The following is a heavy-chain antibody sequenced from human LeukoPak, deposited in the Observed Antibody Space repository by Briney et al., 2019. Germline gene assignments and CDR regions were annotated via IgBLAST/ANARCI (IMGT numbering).Heavy chain of an antibody. CDR1: GYTFTKYG. CDR2: ISGYNGKA. J-gene: IGHJ4*02. D-gene: IGHD3-10*01. Sequence: GATVKVSCRASGYTFTKYGLSWVRQAPGQGLEWMGWISGYNGKANYVQKFQGRVTMTTDTPTSTAYMELRSLRSDDTAVYYCARGQTNRLLWVGELLSNINPFDYWGQGTLVTVSS. CDR3: ARGQTNRLLWVGELLSNINPFDY. V-gene: IGHV1-18*01.